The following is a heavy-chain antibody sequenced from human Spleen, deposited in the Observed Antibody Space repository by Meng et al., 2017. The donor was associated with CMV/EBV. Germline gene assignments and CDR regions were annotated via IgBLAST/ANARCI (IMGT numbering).Heavy chain of an antibody. CDR3: AKDPEGFSSAFDS. CDR1: GFAFTDYY. J-gene: IGHJ4*02. V-gene: IGHV3-11*04. D-gene: IGHD6-19*01. Sequence: GESLKISCAASGFAFTDYYMSWIRQAPGKGLEWVSYISSAHSTIYYADSVKGRFTVSRDNSKKMLYLQMSTLRPEDTALYYCAKDPEGFSSAFDSWGRGTLVTVSS. CDR2: ISSAHSTI.